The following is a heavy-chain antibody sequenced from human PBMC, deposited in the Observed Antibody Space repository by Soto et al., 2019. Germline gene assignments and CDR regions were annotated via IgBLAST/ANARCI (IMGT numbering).Heavy chain of an antibody. D-gene: IGHD2-15*01. Sequence: WDTLSLTPTASRGSIYRSGYYWGWIRQPPGRGLEWIGNIDYNGVTYSNPSLKSRVTISRDTSKNQFSLKLTSVTAADTALYYCGKVLVGATGHTDSDSWGPGTLVTVSA. J-gene: IGHJ4*02. CDR1: RGSIYRSGYY. CDR3: GKVLVGATGHTDSDS. CDR2: IDYNGVT. V-gene: IGHV4-39*01.